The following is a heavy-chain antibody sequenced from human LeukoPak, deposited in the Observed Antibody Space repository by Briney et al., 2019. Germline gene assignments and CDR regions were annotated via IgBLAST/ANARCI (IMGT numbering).Heavy chain of an antibody. CDR3: AREATGLDY. D-gene: IGHD1-26*01. Sequence: PGGSLRLSCAASGFTFSSYWMHWVRHVPGKGLVWVSRINSDGSGTSYPDSVKGRFTISRDNAKNTLYLQMNSPRAEDMAVYYCAREATGLDYWGQGILVTVSP. V-gene: IGHV3-74*01. CDR1: GFTFSSYW. J-gene: IGHJ4*02. CDR2: INSDGSGT.